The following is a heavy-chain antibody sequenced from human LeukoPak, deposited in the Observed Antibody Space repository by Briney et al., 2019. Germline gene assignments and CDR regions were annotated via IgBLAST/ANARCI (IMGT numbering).Heavy chain of an antibody. CDR3: AREDDWNYEDY. D-gene: IGHD1-7*01. CDR1: GFTFSNYW. J-gene: IGHJ4*02. CDR2: IKQDGSEK. Sequence: GGSLRLSCAASGFTFSNYWMSWVRQAPGKGLERVANIKQDGSEKYYVNSVKGRFTISRDNAKNSLYLQMNSLRAEDTAIYFCAREDDWNYEDYWGQGTLVTVSS. V-gene: IGHV3-7*01.